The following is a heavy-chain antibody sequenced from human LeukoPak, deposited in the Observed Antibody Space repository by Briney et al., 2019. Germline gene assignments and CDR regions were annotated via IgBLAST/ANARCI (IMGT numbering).Heavy chain of an antibody. V-gene: IGHV4-39*07. CDR1: GDSISSSSYY. Sequence: SDTLSLTCTVSGDSISSSSYYWGWIRKPPGKGLEWIGSIYYSGSTYYNPSLKSRVTISVDTSKNQFSLKLSSVTAADTAVYYCARSSWRTYYFDYWGQGTLVTVSS. J-gene: IGHJ4*02. CDR3: ARSSWRTYYFDY. D-gene: IGHD6-13*01. CDR2: IYYSGST.